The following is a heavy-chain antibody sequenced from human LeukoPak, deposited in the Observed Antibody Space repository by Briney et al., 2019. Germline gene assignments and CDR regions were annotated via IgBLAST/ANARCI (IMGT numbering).Heavy chain of an antibody. D-gene: IGHD3-10*01. J-gene: IGHJ4*02. Sequence: SETLSLNCNVAGYSISSGYYWGWIRQPPGKGLQWIGSIYNTGSTYYNPSLKSRITISVDTSKNQFSLRVTSVTATDTAVYYCARVPPHYYGTGSPDWGQGTLVTVSA. CDR1: GYSISSGYY. V-gene: IGHV4-38-2*02. CDR3: ARVPPHYYGTGSPD. CDR2: IYNTGST.